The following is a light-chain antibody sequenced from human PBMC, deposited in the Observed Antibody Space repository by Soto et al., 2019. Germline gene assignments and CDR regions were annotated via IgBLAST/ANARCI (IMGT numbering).Light chain of an antibody. CDR2: EVT. J-gene: IGLJ2*01. CDR3: CSYAGGTTLV. V-gene: IGLV2-23*02. CDR1: SSDVGSYDL. Sequence: QSVLTQPASVSGSPGQSITISCTGTSSDVGSYDLVSWYQQHPGKAPKLMIYEVTERPSGVSNRFSGSKSGNTASLTIFGLQAEDEADYYCCSYAGGTTLVFGGGTKLTVL.